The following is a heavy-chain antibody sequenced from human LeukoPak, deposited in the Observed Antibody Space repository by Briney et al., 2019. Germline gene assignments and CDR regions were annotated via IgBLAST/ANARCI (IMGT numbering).Heavy chain of an antibody. J-gene: IGHJ4*02. CDR1: GGTFISYA. Sequence: SVKVSCKASGGTFISYAISWVRQAPGHGLEWMGGIIPFLGTPNYAQKFQGRVTIAADESTTTVSMELSSLRSEDTAFYYCARGGSYSMAIDWWGQGTLVTVSS. CDR3: ARGGSYSMAIDW. D-gene: IGHD1-26*01. V-gene: IGHV1-69*13. CDR2: IIPFLGTP.